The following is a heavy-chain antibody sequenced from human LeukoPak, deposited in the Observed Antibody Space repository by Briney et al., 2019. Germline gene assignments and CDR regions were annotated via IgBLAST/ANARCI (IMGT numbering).Heavy chain of an antibody. Sequence: SETLSLTCTVSGGSISSYYWSWIRQPAGKGLEWIGRIYTSGSTNYNPSLKSRVTMSVDTSKNQFSLKLSSVTAADTAVYYCARDGPTPYYDFWSGYMPPYYYYYYMDVWGKGTTVTVSS. CDR2: IYTSGST. D-gene: IGHD3-3*01. CDR3: ARDGPTPYYDFWSGYMPPYYYYYYMDV. J-gene: IGHJ6*03. V-gene: IGHV4-4*07. CDR1: GGSISSYY.